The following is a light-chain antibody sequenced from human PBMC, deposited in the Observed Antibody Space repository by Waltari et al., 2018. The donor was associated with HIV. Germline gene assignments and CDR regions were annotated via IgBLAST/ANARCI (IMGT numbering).Light chain of an antibody. CDR3: GTWDSSLSAYVV. V-gene: IGLV1-51*01. J-gene: IGLJ2*01. CDR1: SSNLGSND. Sequence: QSVLTQPPSVSAAPGQKVTISCPGSSSNLGSNDVSWYQQPPGTAPKLLIYDNNKRPSGIPDRFSGSKSGTSATLGITGLQTGDEADYYCGTWDSSLSAYVVFGGGTKLTVL. CDR2: DNN.